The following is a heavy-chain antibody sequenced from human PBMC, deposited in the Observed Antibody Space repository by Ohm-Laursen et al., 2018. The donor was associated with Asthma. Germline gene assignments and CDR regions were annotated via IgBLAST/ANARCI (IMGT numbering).Heavy chain of an antibody. CDR2: VYGDGSNT. CDR1: GFTFSTYW. CDR3: ASSRYSYSLA. V-gene: IGHV3-74*01. D-gene: IGHD3-16*02. Sequence: GSLRLSCTASGFTFSTYWMHWVRQAPGKGLVWVSRVYGDGSNTIYADSVKGRFTISRDNAKSTLYLQMNSLRPEDTAVYFCASSRYSYSLAWGQGTLVTVSS. J-gene: IGHJ5*02.